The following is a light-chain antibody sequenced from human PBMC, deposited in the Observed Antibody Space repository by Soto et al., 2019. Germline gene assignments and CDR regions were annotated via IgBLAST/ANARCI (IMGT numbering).Light chain of an antibody. Sequence: QSALTQPASVSGSPGXSITISCTGTSSDVGGYSYVSWFQQHPGKVPKLMIYDVTNRPSGVSNRFSASKSGNTASLTISGLQAEDEADYYCSSYAGSHNYVFGSGTKVTVL. CDR2: DVT. CDR1: SSDVGGYSY. CDR3: SSYAGSHNYV. J-gene: IGLJ1*01. V-gene: IGLV2-14*01.